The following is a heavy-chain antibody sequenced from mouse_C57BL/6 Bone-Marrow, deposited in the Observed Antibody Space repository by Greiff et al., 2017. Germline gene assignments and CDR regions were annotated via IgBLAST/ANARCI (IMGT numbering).Heavy chain of an antibody. V-gene: IGHV2-2*01. CDR3: ARTPHYYGSRGYARDY. CDR1: GFSLTSYG. J-gene: IGHJ4*01. D-gene: IGHD1-1*01. Sequence: VKLVESGPGLVQPSQSLSITCTVSGFSLTSYGVHWVRQSPGKGLEWLGVIWSGGSTDYNAAFISRLSISKDNSKSQVFFKMNSLQADDTAIYYCARTPHYYGSRGYARDYWGQGTSVTVSS. CDR2: IWSGGST.